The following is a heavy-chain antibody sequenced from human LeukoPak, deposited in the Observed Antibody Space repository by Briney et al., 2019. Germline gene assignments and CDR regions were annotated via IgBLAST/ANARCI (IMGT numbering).Heavy chain of an antibody. CDR1: GFTFSSYG. J-gene: IGHJ4*02. V-gene: IGHV3-30*02. CDR2: IRYDGSNK. Sequence: GGSLRLSCAASGFTFSSYGMHWVRQAPCKGLEWVAFIRYDGSNKYYADSVKGRFTISRDNSKNTLYLQMNSLRAEDTAVYYCAKESQYKSGYYPLFDYWGQGTLVTVSS. D-gene: IGHD3-3*01. CDR3: AKESQYKSGYYPLFDY.